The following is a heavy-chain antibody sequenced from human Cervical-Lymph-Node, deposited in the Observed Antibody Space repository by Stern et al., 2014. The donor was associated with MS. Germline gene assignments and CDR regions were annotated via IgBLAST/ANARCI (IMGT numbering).Heavy chain of an antibody. D-gene: IGHD3-10*01. CDR1: GYSISSGYY. CDR2: IYHSGST. CDR3: ARDGAYGPDYFDY. V-gene: IGHV4-38-2*02. J-gene: IGHJ4*02. Sequence: QVQLQESGPGLVKPSETLSLTCTVSGYSISSGYYWGWIRQPPGKGLEWXGSIYHSGSTYYNPSLKSRVTISVDTSKNQFSLKLSSVTAADTAVYYCARDGAYGPDYFDYWGQGTLVTVSS.